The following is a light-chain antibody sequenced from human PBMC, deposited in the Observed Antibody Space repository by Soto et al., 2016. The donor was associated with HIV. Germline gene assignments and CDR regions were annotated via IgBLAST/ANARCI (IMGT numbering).Light chain of an antibody. V-gene: IGKV1-6*01. J-gene: IGKJ2*01. Sequence: IQMTQSPSTLSASVGDRVTITCRASQGIKNELGWYQQKPGKAPKLLIYATSSLGGGVPSRFSGSGSGTDFTLTISSLQPEICILFCLQDYDRPYTFGQGTKLEIK. CDR2: ATS. CDR1: QGIKNE. CDR3: LQDYDRPYT.